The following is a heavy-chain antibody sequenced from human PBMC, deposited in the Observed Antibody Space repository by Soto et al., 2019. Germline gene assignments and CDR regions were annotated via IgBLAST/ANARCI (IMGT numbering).Heavy chain of an antibody. J-gene: IGHJ6*02. Sequence: APVKVSCKASGYTFTSYGISWVRRPPGQGLEWMGWTSAYNGNPNNQKKHQGRVTRTTDTSTRTAYMERRSLRSDDTAVYYCVRDCGTVLWCEPKLGYYYGMYVWGQGSTVTVSS. V-gene: IGHV1-18*01. CDR1: GYTFTSYG. D-gene: IGHD3-10*01. CDR2: TSAYNGNP. CDR3: VRDCGTVLWCEPKLGYYYGMYV.